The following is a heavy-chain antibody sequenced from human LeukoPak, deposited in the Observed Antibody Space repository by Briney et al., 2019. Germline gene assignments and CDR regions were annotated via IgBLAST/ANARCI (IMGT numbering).Heavy chain of an antibody. J-gene: IGHJ6*03. CDR3: ATGYCSSTSCYENYYYMDV. Sequence: ASVKVSCKVSGFTLTELSMHWVRHTPGKGLEWMGGFDPEESETIYAQEFQGRLTMTDDTSTDTAYMELSSLRSEDTAVYYCATGYCSSTSCYENYYYMDVWGKGTTVTVSS. CDR1: GFTLTELS. V-gene: IGHV1-24*01. D-gene: IGHD2-2*01. CDR2: FDPEESET.